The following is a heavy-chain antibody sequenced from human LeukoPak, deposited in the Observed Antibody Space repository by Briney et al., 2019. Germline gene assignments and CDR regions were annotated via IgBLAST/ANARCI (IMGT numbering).Heavy chain of an antibody. CDR3: AGLPVGSTIPFDF. CDR2: IYYSGST. J-gene: IGHJ4*02. D-gene: IGHD1-26*01. V-gene: IGHV4-59*01. CDR1: GGSFSNYY. Sequence: SETLTLTCTVSGGSFSNYYWSWIRQPPGKGLEWIGYIYYSGSTNYNPSPKSRVPMSVDTSKAQFSLGLSSVSAEDTAVYYGAGLPVGSTIPFDFWGQGTLVTVSS.